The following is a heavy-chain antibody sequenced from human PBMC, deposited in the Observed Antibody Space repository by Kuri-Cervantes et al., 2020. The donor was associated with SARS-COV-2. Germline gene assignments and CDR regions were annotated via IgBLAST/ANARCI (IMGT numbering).Heavy chain of an antibody. CDR2: IYHSGST. V-gene: IGHV4-39*07. CDR3: ADCSSTSCYTMSYFDY. CDR1: GGSISSSSYY. D-gene: IGHD2-2*02. Sequence: SETLSLTCTVSGGSISSSSYYWGWIRQLPGKGLEWIGSIYHSGSTYYNPSLKSRVTISVDTSKNQFSLKLSSVTAADTAVYYCADCSSTSCYTMSYFDYWGQGTLVTVSS. J-gene: IGHJ4*02.